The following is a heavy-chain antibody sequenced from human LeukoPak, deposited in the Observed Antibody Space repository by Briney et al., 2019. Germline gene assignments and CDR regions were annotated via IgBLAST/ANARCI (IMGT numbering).Heavy chain of an antibody. Sequence: GGSLRLSCAASGFTFSSYWMHWVRQAPGKGLVWVSRINSDGRSTSYADSVKGRFTISRDNAKNTLYLQMSSLRAEDTAMYYCAKSRGYSLSFDYWGQGILVTVSS. CDR1: GFTFSSYW. CDR3: AKSRGYSLSFDY. CDR2: INSDGRST. D-gene: IGHD2-21*01. J-gene: IGHJ4*02. V-gene: IGHV3-74*01.